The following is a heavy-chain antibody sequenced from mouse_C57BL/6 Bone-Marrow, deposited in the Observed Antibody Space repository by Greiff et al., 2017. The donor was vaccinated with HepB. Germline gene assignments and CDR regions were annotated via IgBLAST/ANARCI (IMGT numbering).Heavy chain of an antibody. CDR3: ARHEDRYGNYPAWFAY. D-gene: IGHD2-10*02. J-gene: IGHJ3*01. CDR1: GYTYTEYT. V-gene: IGHV1-62-2*01. CDR2: FYPGSGSI. Sequence: VQLQQSGAELVKPGASVKLSCKASGYTYTEYTIHWVKQRSGQGLEWIGWFYPGSGSIKYNEKFKDKATLTADKSSSTVYMELSRLTSEDSAVYFCARHEDRYGNYPAWFAYWGQGTLVTVSA.